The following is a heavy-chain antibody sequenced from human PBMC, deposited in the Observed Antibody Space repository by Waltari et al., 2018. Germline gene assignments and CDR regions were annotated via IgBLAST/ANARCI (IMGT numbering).Heavy chain of an antibody. V-gene: IGHV1-2*02. D-gene: IGHD6-19*01. J-gene: IGHJ4*02. CDR2: INPNSGGT. CDR1: GYTFTGYY. Sequence: QVQLVQSGAEVKKPGASVKVSCKASGYTFTGYYMHWVRPAPGQGLEWMGWINPNSGGTNNAQKFQGRVTMTRDTSISTAYMELSRLRSDDTAVYYCARAEITKAVADSTHLDSWGQGTLVTVSS. CDR3: ARAEITKAVADSTHLDS.